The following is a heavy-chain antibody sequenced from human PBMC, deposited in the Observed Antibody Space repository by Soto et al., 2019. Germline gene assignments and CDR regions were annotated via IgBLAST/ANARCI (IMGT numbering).Heavy chain of an antibody. Sequence: GASVKFSCKASGYTFTGYYLHWVRQAPGQGLEWMGWINPNNGYTNYAQKFQGRVTMTRDSSISIAYMDLSRLRSADTAVYFCVRARRYYDDRSAYDYWGQGSLVTVSS. J-gene: IGHJ4*02. CDR3: VRARRYYDDRSAYDY. CDR2: INPNNGYT. CDR1: GYTFTGYY. V-gene: IGHV1-2*02. D-gene: IGHD3-22*01.